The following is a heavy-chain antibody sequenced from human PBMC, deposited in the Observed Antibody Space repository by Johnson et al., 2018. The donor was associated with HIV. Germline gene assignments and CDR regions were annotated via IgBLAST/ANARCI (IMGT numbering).Heavy chain of an antibody. D-gene: IGHD1-7*01. J-gene: IGHJ3*01. CDR2: INWNGART. CDR1: GFNFDDYG. CDR3: GREPELELQFSHAFDF. V-gene: IGHV3-20*04. Sequence: VQLVESGGGVVRPGGSLRLSCAASGFNFDDYGMSWVRQDPGKGLEWVSGINWNGARTGYADSVKGRFTISRDNAKNSLYLHMNSLRAEYTALYYCGREPELELQFSHAFDFWGQGQWSASLQ.